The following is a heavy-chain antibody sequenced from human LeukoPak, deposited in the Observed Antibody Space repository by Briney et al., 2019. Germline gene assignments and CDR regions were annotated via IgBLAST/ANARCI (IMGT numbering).Heavy chain of an antibody. D-gene: IGHD3-22*01. J-gene: IGHJ5*02. CDR1: GFTFSSYA. CDR3: ARDLGQYYDTSDNWFDP. V-gene: IGHV3-23*01. Sequence: GGSLRLSCAASGFTFSSYAMTWVRQAPGKGLEWVSTLSGSGGSTYYADSVKGRFTISRDNAKNTLNLQMNSLRAEDTAVYYCARDLGQYYDTSDNWFDPWGQGTLVTVSS. CDR2: LSGSGGST.